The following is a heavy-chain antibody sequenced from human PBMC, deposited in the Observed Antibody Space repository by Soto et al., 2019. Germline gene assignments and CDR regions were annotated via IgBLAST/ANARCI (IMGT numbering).Heavy chain of an antibody. CDR1: GFTFSSYG. V-gene: IGHV3-30*18. J-gene: IGHJ4*02. CDR3: AKVDSLGYCSSTSCHDY. Sequence: QVQLVESGGGVVQPGRSLRLSCAASGFTFSSYGMHWVRQAPGKGLAWVAVISYDGSNKYYADSVKGRFTISRDNSKNTLYLQMNSLRAEDTAVYYCAKVDSLGYCSSTSCHDYWGQGTLVTVSS. CDR2: ISYDGSNK. D-gene: IGHD2-2*01.